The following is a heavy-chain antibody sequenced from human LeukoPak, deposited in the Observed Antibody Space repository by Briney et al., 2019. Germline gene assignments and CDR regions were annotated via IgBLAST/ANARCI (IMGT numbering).Heavy chain of an antibody. V-gene: IGHV3-30*04. CDR2: ISYDGSNK. CDR1: GFTFSSYA. J-gene: IGHJ5*02. D-gene: IGHD6-13*01. CDR3: ARGLAAAGIPHNWFDP. Sequence: GGSLRLSCAASGFTFSSYAMHWVRQAPGKGLEWVAVISYDGSNKYYADSVKGRFTISRDNSKNTLYLQMNSLRAEDTAVYYCARGLAAAGIPHNWFDPWGQGTLVTVSS.